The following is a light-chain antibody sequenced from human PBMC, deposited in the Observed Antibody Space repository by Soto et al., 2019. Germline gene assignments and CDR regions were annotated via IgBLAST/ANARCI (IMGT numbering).Light chain of an antibody. CDR3: QQSYSSPRIT. Sequence: DIQMTQSPSSLSASVGDRVTITCRASQSINTYLNWYQQKPGKAPKLLIYAASSLQSGVPSRFSGSGSGTDFTLTISSLQLEDFATFYCQQSYSSPRITFGQGTRLET. CDR2: AAS. V-gene: IGKV1-39*01. CDR1: QSINTY. J-gene: IGKJ5*01.